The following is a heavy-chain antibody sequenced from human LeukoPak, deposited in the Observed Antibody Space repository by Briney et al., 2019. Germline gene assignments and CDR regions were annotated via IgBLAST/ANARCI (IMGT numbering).Heavy chain of an antibody. Sequence: ASLKVSSKTSVYTFTSYYMHWGRHAPGHGLEWRGIINHSGGSTSYAQKFQGRVTMTRDTSTSTVYMEMSSLRSEDTAVYYCATHAMVRGVTTFDYWGQGTLVTVSS. CDR1: VYTFTSYY. CDR2: INHSGGST. D-gene: IGHD3-10*01. CDR3: ATHAMVRGVTTFDY. V-gene: IGHV1-46*03. J-gene: IGHJ4*02.